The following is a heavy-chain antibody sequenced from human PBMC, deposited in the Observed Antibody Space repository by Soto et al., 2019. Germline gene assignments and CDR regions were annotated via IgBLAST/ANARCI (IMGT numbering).Heavy chain of an antibody. CDR3: ATYGDYYDSSQDAFDI. J-gene: IGHJ3*02. Sequence: QVQLQESGPGLVKPSQTLSLTCTVSGGSISSGDYYWSWIRQPPGNGLEWIGYIYYSGSTYYNPSLKSRVTISVDTSKNQFSLKLSSVTAADTAVYYCATYGDYYDSSQDAFDIWGQGTMVTVSS. D-gene: IGHD3-22*01. V-gene: IGHV4-30-4*01. CDR1: GGSISSGDYY. CDR2: IYYSGST.